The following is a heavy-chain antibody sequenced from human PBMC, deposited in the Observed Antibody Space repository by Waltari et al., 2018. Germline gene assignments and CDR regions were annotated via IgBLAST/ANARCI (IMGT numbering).Heavy chain of an antibody. J-gene: IGHJ6*02. CDR2: TKGGSNT. V-gene: IGHV3-53*01. CDR3: ASDPGFANGMDG. Sequence: EVQLVEFGGGLIQPGGSLRLLCAASGFIVSNNYMSWVRQAPGKGLEWVSVTKGGSNTFYSDSVKGRFTISTDDSSNTLSLQMNSLRVEDTAVYYCASDPGFANGMDGWGQGTTVTVSS. CDR1: GFIVSNNY.